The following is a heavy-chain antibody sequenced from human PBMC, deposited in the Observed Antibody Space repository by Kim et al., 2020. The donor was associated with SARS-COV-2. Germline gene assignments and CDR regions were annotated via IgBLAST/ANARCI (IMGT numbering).Heavy chain of an antibody. CDR2: VYYSGST. D-gene: IGHD3-10*01. V-gene: IGHV4-59*08. J-gene: IGHJ5*02. CDR1: GGSISSYY. CDR3: ARHSPQAGSWGWFDP. Sequence: SETLSLTCTVSGGSISSYYWSWIRQPPGKGLEWIGYVYYSGSTNYNPSLKSRVTISVDTSKNQFSLRLSSVTAADTAVYYCARHSPQAGSWGWFDPWGQGTLVTVSS.